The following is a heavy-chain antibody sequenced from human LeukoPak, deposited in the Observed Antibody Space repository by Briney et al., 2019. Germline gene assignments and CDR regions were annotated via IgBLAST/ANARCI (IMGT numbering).Heavy chain of an antibody. CDR2: IKSKTDGGTT. V-gene: IGHV3-15*01. Sequence: EGSQRLSCAASGFTFSNAWMSWVRQAPGKGLEWVGRIKSKTDGGTTDYAAPVKGRFTISRDDSKNTLYLQMNSLKTEDTAVYYCTTDAIVATSAVDYWGQGTLVTVSS. CDR3: TTDAIVATSAVDY. CDR1: GFTFSNAW. J-gene: IGHJ4*02. D-gene: IGHD5-12*01.